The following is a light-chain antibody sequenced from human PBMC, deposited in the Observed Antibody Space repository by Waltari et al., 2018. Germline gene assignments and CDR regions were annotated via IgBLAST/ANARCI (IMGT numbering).Light chain of an antibody. Sequence: EIVLTQSPGTLSLSPGERATISCRASQSVASSSLGWYQQKPGQAPRLLIFGSSKRATGIPDRFSGSWSGTDFTLTINGVEPEDFAVYYCQQYGRSLTFGGGTKVEI. CDR1: QSVASSS. CDR3: QQYGRSLT. CDR2: GSS. J-gene: IGKJ4*01. V-gene: IGKV3-20*01.